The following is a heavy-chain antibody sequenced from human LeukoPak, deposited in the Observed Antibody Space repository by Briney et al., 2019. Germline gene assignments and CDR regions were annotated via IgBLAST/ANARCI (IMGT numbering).Heavy chain of an antibody. J-gene: IGHJ4*02. V-gene: IGHV1-2*02. CDR2: VNPNSGGT. CDR1: GYTFTGYY. Sequence: ASVKVSCKASGYTFTGYYIHWVRQAPGQGLEWMGWVNPNSGGTNFAQKFQGRVTMTSDTSMSTAYMEMSGLRSDDTAVYYCVRGLCTGTICYVFDYWGQGTLVTVSS. D-gene: IGHD2-2*01. CDR3: VRGLCTGTICYVFDY.